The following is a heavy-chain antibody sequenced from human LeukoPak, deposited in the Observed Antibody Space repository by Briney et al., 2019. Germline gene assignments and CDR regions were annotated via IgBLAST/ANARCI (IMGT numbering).Heavy chain of an antibody. D-gene: IGHD7-27*01. V-gene: IGHV4-59*08. CDR1: GGSISGYY. CDR2: IYYSGST. J-gene: IGHJ4*02. CDR3: ARRGSNWGYYFDY. Sequence: SETLSLTCTVSGGSISGYYWSWVRQPPGKGLEWIGNIYYSGSTNYNPSLKTRVTISVDTSKNQFSLTLSSVTAADTAVYYCARRGSNWGYYFDYWGQGTLVTVFS.